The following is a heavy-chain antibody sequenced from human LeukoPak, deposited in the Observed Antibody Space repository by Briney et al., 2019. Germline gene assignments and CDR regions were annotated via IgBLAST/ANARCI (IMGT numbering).Heavy chain of an antibody. CDR2: ISSSSSTI. V-gene: IGHV3-48*01. Sequence: XEXASYISSSSSTIYYADSVKGRFTISRDNAKNSLYLQMNSLRAEDTAVYYCVRDRGPYSSGWPFDYWGQGTLVTVSS. D-gene: IGHD6-19*01. CDR3: VRDRGPYSSGWPFDY. J-gene: IGHJ4*02.